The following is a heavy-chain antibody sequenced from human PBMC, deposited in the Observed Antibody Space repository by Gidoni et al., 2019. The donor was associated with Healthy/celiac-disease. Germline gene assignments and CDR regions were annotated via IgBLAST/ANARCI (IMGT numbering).Heavy chain of an antibody. Sequence: QVQLQESGPGLVKPSQTLSLTCPFSGGSISSGGHYWSWIRQHPGKGLEWIGYIYYSGSTYYNPSLKSRVTISVDTSKNQFSLKLSSVTAADTAVYYCARETIGYYYMDVWGKGTTVTVSS. CDR2: IYYSGST. V-gene: IGHV4-31*03. D-gene: IGHD3-3*01. CDR1: GGSISSGGHY. CDR3: ARETIGYYYMDV. J-gene: IGHJ6*03.